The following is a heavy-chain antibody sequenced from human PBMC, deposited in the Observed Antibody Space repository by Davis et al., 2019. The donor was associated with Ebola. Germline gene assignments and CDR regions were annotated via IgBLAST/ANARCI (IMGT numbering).Heavy chain of an antibody. CDR2: VNRSGST. CDR1: AGSMNTYY. J-gene: IGHJ3*02. Sequence: SETLSLTCTVSAGSMNTYYWNWIRQPAGKGLEWIGDVNRSGSTNFNPSLKTRVSISIDTPANQFSLVLTSVTAADTAIYYCARGGGGAFSSRAFDIWDQGALVIVSS. D-gene: IGHD2-21*01. V-gene: IGHV4-4*07. CDR3: ARGGGGAFSSRAFDI.